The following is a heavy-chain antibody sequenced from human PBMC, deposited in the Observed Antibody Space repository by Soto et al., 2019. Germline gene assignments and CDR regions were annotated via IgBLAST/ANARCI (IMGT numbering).Heavy chain of an antibody. D-gene: IGHD6-13*01. Sequence: SQTLSLTCAISGDSVSSNSAAWNWIRQSPSRGLEWLGRTYYRSKWYNDYAVSVKSRITINPDTSKNQFSLQLNPVTPEDTAVYYCARENERYSSSWYRYYYYGMDVWGQGTTVTVSS. J-gene: IGHJ6*02. CDR1: GDSVSSNSAA. CDR3: ARENERYSSSWYRYYYYGMDV. V-gene: IGHV6-1*01. CDR2: TYYRSKWYN.